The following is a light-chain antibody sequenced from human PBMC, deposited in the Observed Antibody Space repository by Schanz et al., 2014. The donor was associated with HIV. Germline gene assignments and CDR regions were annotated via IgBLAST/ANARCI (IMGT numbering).Light chain of an antibody. CDR2: GAS. CDR1: QTVSSNS. CDR3: QQYSGSPWT. V-gene: IGKV3-20*01. J-gene: IGKJ1*01. Sequence: EIVLTQSPVTLSLSPGERATLSCRASQTVSSNSLGWYQQKRGQVPRLLIYGASSRATGIPARFSGSGSGTDFTLIISRLEPEDFAVYYCQQYSGSPWTFGQGTKVEIK.